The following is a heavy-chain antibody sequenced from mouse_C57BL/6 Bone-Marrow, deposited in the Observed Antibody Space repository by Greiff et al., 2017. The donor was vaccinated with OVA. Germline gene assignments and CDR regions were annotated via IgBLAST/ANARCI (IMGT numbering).Heavy chain of an antibody. CDR2: INPYNGGT. Sequence: VQLQQSGPVLVKPGASVKMSCKASGYTFTDYYMNWVKQSHGKSLEWIGVINPYNGGTSYNQKFKGKATLTVDKSSSTAYMELNSLTSEDSAVYYCARSDPHYGSRRSPYAMDYWGQGTSVTVSS. V-gene: IGHV1-19*01. CDR1: GYTFTDYY. D-gene: IGHD1-1*01. CDR3: ARSDPHYGSRRSPYAMDY. J-gene: IGHJ4*01.